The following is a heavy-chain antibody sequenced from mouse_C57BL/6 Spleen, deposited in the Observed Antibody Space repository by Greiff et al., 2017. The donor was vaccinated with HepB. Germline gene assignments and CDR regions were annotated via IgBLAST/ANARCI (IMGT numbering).Heavy chain of an antibody. V-gene: IGHV1-80*01. CDR3: ARTRRYAMDY. CDR2: IYPGDGDT. D-gene: IGHD1-2*01. J-gene: IGHJ4*01. Sequence: QVQLKESGAELVKPGASVKISCKASGYAFSSYWMNWVKQRPGKGLEWIGQIYPGDGDTNYNGKFKGKATLTADKSSSTAYMQLSSLTSEDSAVYFCARTRRYAMDYWGQGTSVTVSS. CDR1: GYAFSSYW.